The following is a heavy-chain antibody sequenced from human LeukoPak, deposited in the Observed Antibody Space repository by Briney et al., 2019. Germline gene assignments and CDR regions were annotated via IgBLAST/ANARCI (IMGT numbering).Heavy chain of an antibody. D-gene: IGHD2-2*01. J-gene: IGHJ6*04. CDR2: IYYSGST. Sequence: SQTLSLTCTVSGGSISSGGYYWSWIRQHPGKGLEWIGYIYYSGSTYYNPSLKSRVTISVDTSKNQFSLKLSSVTAPDTAVYYCARDLGCSSTSCPEDYYYYGMDVWGKGTTVTVSS. CDR3: ARDLGCSSTSCPEDYYYYGMDV. CDR1: GGSISSGGYY. V-gene: IGHV4-31*03.